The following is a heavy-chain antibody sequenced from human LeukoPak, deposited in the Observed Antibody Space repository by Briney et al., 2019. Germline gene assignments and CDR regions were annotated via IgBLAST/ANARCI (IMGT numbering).Heavy chain of an antibody. CDR3: ARDPITAAEGNWFDP. Sequence: ASVKVSCKASGGTFSSYAISWVRQAPGQGLEWMGRIIPILGIANYAQKFQGRVTITADKSTSTAYMELSSLISEDTAVYYCARDPITAAEGNWFDPWGQGTLVTVSS. CDR2: IIPILGIA. CDR1: GGTFSSYA. D-gene: IGHD6-13*01. J-gene: IGHJ5*02. V-gene: IGHV1-69*04.